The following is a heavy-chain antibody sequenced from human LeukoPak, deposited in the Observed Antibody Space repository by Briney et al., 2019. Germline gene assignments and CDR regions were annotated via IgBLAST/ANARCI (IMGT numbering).Heavy chain of an antibody. D-gene: IGHD1-1*01. V-gene: IGHV4-59*01. J-gene: IGHJ4*02. Sequence: SETLSLTCTVSGGSISSYYWSWIRQPPGKGLEWIGYIYYSGSANYNPSLKSRVTISVDTSKNQFSLKLSSVTAADTAVYYCASGVGRDSAWNVPFDYWGQGTLVTVSS. CDR2: IYYSGSA. CDR3: ASGVGRDSAWNVPFDY. CDR1: GGSISSYY.